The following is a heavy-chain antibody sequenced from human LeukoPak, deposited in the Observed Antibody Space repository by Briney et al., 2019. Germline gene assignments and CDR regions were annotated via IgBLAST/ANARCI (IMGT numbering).Heavy chain of an antibody. CDR3: AREIYYDSSGYGGAFDI. Sequence: SVKVSCKASGGTFSSYAISWVRQAPGQGLEWMGGIIPIFGTANYAQKFQGRVTITADESTSTAYMELSSLRSEGTAVYYCAREIYYDSSGYGGAFDIWGQGTMVTVSS. CDR2: IIPIFGTA. V-gene: IGHV1-69*13. CDR1: GGTFSSYA. D-gene: IGHD3-22*01. J-gene: IGHJ3*02.